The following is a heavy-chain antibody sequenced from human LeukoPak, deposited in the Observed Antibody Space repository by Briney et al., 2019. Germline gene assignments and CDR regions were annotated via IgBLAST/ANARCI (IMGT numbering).Heavy chain of an antibody. CDR1: GFTFSNYA. J-gene: IGHJ3*02. CDR3: AKDPNGDYIGAFDN. CDR2: ISAWGETT. V-gene: IGHV3-23*01. D-gene: IGHD4-17*01. Sequence: GGSLRLSCAASGFTFSNYAVMWLRQAPGKGLEWVSGISAWGETTLYADSVKGRFTISRDNSKNTLYLQMSSLRAEDTAVYYCAKDPNGDYIGAFDNWGQGTMVTAS.